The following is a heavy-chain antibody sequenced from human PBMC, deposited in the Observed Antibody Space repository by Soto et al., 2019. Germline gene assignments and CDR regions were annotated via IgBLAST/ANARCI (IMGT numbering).Heavy chain of an antibody. Sequence: GGSLRLSCAASGFTFSSYGMHLVRQAPGQGLEWVAVISSDGSNKYYAVSVKCRFTISRDNCKNTLDLQMNSLRDEDTAVYYCESSLTGRPFQTWGRGTL. J-gene: IGHJ5*02. CDR3: ESSLTGRPFQT. CDR1: GFTFSSYG. D-gene: IGHD1-1*01. CDR2: ISSDGSNK. V-gene: IGHV3-30*03.